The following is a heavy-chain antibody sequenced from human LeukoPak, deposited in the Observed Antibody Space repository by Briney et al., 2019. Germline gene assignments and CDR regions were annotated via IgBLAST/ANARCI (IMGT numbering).Heavy chain of an antibody. CDR1: GGSFSGYY. J-gene: IGHJ4*02. V-gene: IGHV4-34*01. CDR2: INHSGST. Sequence: SETLSLTCAVYGGSFSGYYWSWIRQPPGKGLEWIGEINHSGSTNYNPSLKSRVTISVDTSKNQFSLQLNSVTPEDTAVYYCARGGGSFDYWGQGTLVTVSS. D-gene: IGHD1-26*01. CDR3: ARGGGSFDY.